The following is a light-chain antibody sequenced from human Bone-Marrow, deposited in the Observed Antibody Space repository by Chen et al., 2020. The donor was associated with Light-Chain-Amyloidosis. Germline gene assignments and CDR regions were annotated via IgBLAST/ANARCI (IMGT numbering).Light chain of an antibody. CDR3: QSADSSDLGV. J-gene: IGLJ3*02. CDR2: KDS. V-gene: IGLV3-25*03. Sequence: SYELTQPPSVSVSPGQTARITCSGDAFPKQYAYWYQQKPGQAPVLVIYKDSDGLLGIPGRFSGSSSGTTVTLTRSGGQAEDEADYYCQSADSSDLGVFGGGTKLTVL. CDR1: AFPKQY.